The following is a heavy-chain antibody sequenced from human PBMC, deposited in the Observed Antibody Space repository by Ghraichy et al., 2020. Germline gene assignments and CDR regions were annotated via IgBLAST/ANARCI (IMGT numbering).Heavy chain of an antibody. D-gene: IGHD3-22*01. CDR3: ARVTSGYYFDY. CDR2: IYSGGST. CDR1: ALACSPDS. V-gene: IGHV3-66*02. Sequence: GGSLRLSWTASALACSPDSMDWLGCRPLMGLEWVSVIYSGGSTYYADSVKGRFTISRDNSKNTLYLQMNSLRAEDTAVYYCARVTSGYYFDYWGQGTLVTGSS. J-gene: IGHJ4*02.